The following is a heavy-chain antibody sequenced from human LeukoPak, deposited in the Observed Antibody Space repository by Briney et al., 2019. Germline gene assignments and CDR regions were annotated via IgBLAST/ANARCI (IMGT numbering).Heavy chain of an antibody. CDR2: TYYRSKWYN. V-gene: IGHV6-1*01. CDR1: ADSASSNSAA. J-gene: IGHJ6*02. D-gene: IGHD5-12*01. CDR3: VRDPPILHADIVATTYYYYGMDV. Sequence: PPQTLSPTCAVSADSASSNSAAWNWIRQSPSRVLEWLGRTYYRSKWYNDYAVSVKSRITINPATSKNQFSLQLNSVTPYDTAVYYCVRDPPILHADIVATTYYYYGMDVWGQGTTVTVSS.